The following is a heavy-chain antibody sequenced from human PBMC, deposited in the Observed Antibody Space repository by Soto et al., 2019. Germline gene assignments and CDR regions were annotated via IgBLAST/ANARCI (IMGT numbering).Heavy chain of an antibody. Sequence: GGSLRLSCAASGFTFSSYWMHWVRQAPGKGLVWVSRINSDGSTTSYADSVKGRFTISRDNAKNTLYLQMNSLRAEDTAVYYCARVGDVDTAMVIDYWGQGTLVTVSS. J-gene: IGHJ4*02. CDR3: ARVGDVDTAMVIDY. CDR2: INSDGSTT. D-gene: IGHD5-18*01. V-gene: IGHV3-74*01. CDR1: GFTFSSYW.